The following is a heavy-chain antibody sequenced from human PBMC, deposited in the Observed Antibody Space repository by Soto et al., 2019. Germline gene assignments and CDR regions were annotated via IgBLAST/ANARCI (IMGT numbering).Heavy chain of an antibody. CDR3: DRKDGLLSLYPPDFDT. J-gene: IGHJ5*02. D-gene: IGHD2-8*01. Sequence: GGSLRLSCATSGFTFSSYAMIWVRQAPGKGLEWVSVISGSDGSTYYADSVKGRFTISRDNSKNTLFLQMNSLRGEDTAVYYCDRKDGLLSLYPPDFDTRGQGTLVTVSS. CDR1: GFTFSSYA. V-gene: IGHV3-23*01. CDR2: ISGSDGST.